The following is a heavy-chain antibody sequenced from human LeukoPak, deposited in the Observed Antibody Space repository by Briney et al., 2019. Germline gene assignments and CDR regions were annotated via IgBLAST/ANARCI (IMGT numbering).Heavy chain of an antibody. CDR3: AKAPTRGSSSWYPYYYYGMDV. CDR1: GFTFDDYA. Sequence: PGGSLRLSCAASGFTFDDYAMHWVRQAPGKGLEWVSGISWNSGSIGYADSVKGRFTISRDNAKNSLYLQMNSLRAEDTALYYCAKAPTRGSSSWYPYYYYGMDVWGQGTTVTVSS. V-gene: IGHV3-9*01. D-gene: IGHD6-13*01. CDR2: ISWNSGSI. J-gene: IGHJ6*02.